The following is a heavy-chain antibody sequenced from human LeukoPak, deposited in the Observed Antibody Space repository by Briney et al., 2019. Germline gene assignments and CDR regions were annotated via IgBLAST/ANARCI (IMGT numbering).Heavy chain of an antibody. CDR2: ISSGGSTI. J-gene: IGHJ4*02. V-gene: IGHV3-11*01. Sequence: GGSLRLSCAVSGFTFSDYYMSWIRQAPGKGLEWASYISSGGSTISHADSVKGRFTISRDSAENSLYLQMNSLRAEDTAVYYCARRPAAGRCFDYWGQGTLVTVSS. CDR3: ARRPAAGRCFDY. D-gene: IGHD6-13*01. CDR1: GFTFSDYY.